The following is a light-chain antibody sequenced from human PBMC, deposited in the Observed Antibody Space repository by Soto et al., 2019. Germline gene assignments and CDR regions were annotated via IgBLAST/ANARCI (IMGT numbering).Light chain of an antibody. V-gene: IGKV3-15*01. CDR2: RTS. CDR1: QSISSN. J-gene: IGKJ5*01. Sequence: EIVMTQSPATLSVSPGERATLSVRASQSISSNLAWYQQKPGQAPRLLMFRTSSRATGFPARFSGSGSGTEFNLTISSLQSEDFGVYYCQQYNNWPPITFGQGTRLEIK. CDR3: QQYNNWPPIT.